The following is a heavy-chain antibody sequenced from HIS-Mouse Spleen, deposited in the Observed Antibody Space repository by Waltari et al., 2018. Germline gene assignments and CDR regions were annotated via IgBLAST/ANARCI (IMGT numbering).Heavy chain of an antibody. V-gene: IGHV3-30*18. CDR1: TFSSYG. CDR2: ISYDGSNK. Sequence: TFSSYGMHWVRQAPGKGLEWVAVISYDGSNKYYADSVKGRFTISRDNSKNTLYLQMNSLRAEDTAVYYCAKGGISSSSWSYYYYYGMDVWGQGTTVTVSS. D-gene: IGHD6-13*01. J-gene: IGHJ6*02. CDR3: AKGGISSSSWSYYYYYGMDV.